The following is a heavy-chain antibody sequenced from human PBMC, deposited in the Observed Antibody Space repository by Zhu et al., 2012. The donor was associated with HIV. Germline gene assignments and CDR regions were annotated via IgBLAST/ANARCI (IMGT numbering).Heavy chain of an antibody. Sequence: QVQLQESGPGLVKPSETLSLTCAVSGYSISSGYYWGWIRQPPGKGLEWIASIYHSGNTFYNPSLKSRVTMSVDASENQFSLKLSSVTAADTAVYYCARGQDVSYCGSDCYSNWFDPWGPGNPGHR. CDR1: GYSISSGYY. V-gene: IGHV4-38-2*01. CDR3: ARGQDVSYCGSDCYSNWFDP. J-gene: IGHJ5*02. D-gene: IGHD2-21*02. CDR2: IYHSGNT.